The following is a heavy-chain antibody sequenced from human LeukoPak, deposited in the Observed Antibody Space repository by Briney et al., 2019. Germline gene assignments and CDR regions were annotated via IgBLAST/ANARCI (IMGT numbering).Heavy chain of an antibody. Sequence: SSETLSLTCAVSGGSISSSNWWSWIRQPPGKGLEWIGEIYHSGSTNYNPSLKSRVTISVDKSKTQFSLKLSSVTAADTAVYYCARETTVPSKLKTTVTANFDYWGQGTLVTVSS. CDR1: GGSISSSNW. CDR2: IYHSGST. D-gene: IGHD4-17*01. J-gene: IGHJ4*02. V-gene: IGHV4-4*02. CDR3: ARETTVPSKLKTTVTANFDY.